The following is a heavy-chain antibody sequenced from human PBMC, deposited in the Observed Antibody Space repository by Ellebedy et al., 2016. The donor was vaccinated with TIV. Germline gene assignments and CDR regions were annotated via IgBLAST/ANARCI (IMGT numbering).Heavy chain of an antibody. CDR1: DFPSNTYY. J-gene: IGHJ6*02. D-gene: IGHD3-10*01. Sequence: GGSLRLXXTASDFPSNTYYMSWVRQAPGKGLEWVANINHHGSETYYVDSVKGRFTISRDNAKNSLYLQMDSLRAEDTAVYYCARDLVTMALRFYYFGMDVWGQGTTVTVSS. CDR2: INHHGSET. V-gene: IGHV3-7*01. CDR3: ARDLVTMALRFYYFGMDV.